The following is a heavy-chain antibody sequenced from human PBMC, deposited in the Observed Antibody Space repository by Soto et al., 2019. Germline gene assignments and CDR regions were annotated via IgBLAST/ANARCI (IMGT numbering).Heavy chain of an antibody. CDR1: GFTFSDYY. D-gene: IGHD3-3*01. CDR3: ASPPPFNDFWSGWGSPLHFWDY. CDR2: ISSSGSTI. V-gene: IGHV3-11*01. Sequence: QVQLVESGGGLVKPGGSLRLSCAASGFTFSDYYMSWIRQAPGKGLEWVSYISSSGSTIYYADSVKGRFTISRDNAKNSLYRQMNSLRAEDTAVYYCASPPPFNDFWSGWGSPLHFWDYWGQGTLVTVSS. J-gene: IGHJ4*02.